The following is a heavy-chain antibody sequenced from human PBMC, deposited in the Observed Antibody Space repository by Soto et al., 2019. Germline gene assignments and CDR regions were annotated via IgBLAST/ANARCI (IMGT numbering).Heavy chain of an antibody. Sequence: SLRLSCTASGFTFGDYAMSWFRQAPGKGLEWVGFIRSKAYGGTTEYAASVKGRFTISRDDSKSIAYLQMNSLKTEDTAVYYCTGPGIAAAGTWFDPWGQGTLVTVSS. D-gene: IGHD6-13*01. CDR2: IRSKAYGGTT. CDR3: TGPGIAAAGTWFDP. V-gene: IGHV3-49*03. CDR1: GFTFGDYA. J-gene: IGHJ5*02.